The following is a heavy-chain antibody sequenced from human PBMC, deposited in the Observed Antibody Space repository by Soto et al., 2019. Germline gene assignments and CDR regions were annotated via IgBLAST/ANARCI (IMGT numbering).Heavy chain of an antibody. CDR3: ARAGHCSSTSCYFDY. V-gene: IGHV4-30-2*01. J-gene: IGHJ4*02. CDR2: IYHSGST. CDR1: GGAISSGGYS. D-gene: IGHD2-2*01. Sequence: SETLSLTCAVSGGAISSGGYSWSWIRQPPGKGLEWIGYIYHSGSTYYNPSLKSRVTISVDRSKNQFSLKLSSVTAADTAVYYCARAGHCSSTSCYFDYWGQGTLVTVSS.